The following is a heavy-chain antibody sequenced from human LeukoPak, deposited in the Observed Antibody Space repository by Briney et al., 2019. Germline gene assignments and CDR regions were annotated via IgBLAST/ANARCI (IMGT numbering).Heavy chain of an antibody. Sequence: SETLSLTCAVYGGSFSGYYWSWIRQPPGKGLEWIGEINHSGSTNYNPSLKSRVTISVDTSKNQFSLKLSSVTPEDTAVYYCARDWGSLLLDYWGQGTLVTVSS. J-gene: IGHJ4*02. CDR1: GGSFSGYY. D-gene: IGHD3-22*01. CDR3: ARDWGSLLLDY. V-gene: IGHV4-34*01. CDR2: INHSGST.